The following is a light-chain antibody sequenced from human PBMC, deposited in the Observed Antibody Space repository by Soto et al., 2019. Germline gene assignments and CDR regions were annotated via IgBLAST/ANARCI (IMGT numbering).Light chain of an antibody. V-gene: IGKV3-20*01. Sequence: EIVLTQSPGTLSLSPGERATLSCRASQSVSSSYLAWYQQKPGQAPRLLIYGASSRATGIPDRFSGSGSGKDFTITISRRESEDFAVYYCQQYGSSPPLTFGPGTKVDIK. J-gene: IGKJ3*01. CDR2: GAS. CDR1: QSVSSSY. CDR3: QQYGSSPPLT.